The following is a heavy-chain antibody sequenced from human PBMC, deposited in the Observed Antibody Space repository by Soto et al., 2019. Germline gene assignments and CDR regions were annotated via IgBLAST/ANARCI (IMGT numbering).Heavy chain of an antibody. V-gene: IGHV6-1*01. CDR2: TYYRSKWYN. Sequence: SQTLSLTCAISGDSVSSNSAAWNWIRQSPSRGLEWLGRTYYRSKWYNDYAVSVKSRITINPDTSKNQFSLQLNSVTPEDTAVYYCARAGVSYYYDSSGYYQNNWFDPWGQGTLVTVSS. J-gene: IGHJ5*02. CDR1: GDSVSSNSAA. CDR3: ARAGVSYYYDSSGYYQNNWFDP. D-gene: IGHD3-22*01.